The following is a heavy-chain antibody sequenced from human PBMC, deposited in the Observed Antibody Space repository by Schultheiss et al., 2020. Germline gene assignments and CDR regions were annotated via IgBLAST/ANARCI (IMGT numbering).Heavy chain of an antibody. CDR2: IIPIFGTA. CDR1: GGTFSSYA. CDR3: ARVSYGDYGNYYYYMDV. Sequence: SVKVSCKASGGTFSSYAISWVRQAPGQGLEWMGGIIPIFGTANYAQKFQGRVTITRDTSASTAYMELSSLRSEDTAVYYCARVSYGDYGNYYYYMDVWGKGTTVTVSS. J-gene: IGHJ6*03. D-gene: IGHD4-17*01. V-gene: IGHV1-69*05.